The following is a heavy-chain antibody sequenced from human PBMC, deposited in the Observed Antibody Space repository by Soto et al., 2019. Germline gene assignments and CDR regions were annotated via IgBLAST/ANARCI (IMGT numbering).Heavy chain of an antibody. Sequence: GGSLRLSCAASGFTFSSYGMHWVRQAPGKGLEWVAVIWYDGSNKYYADSVKGRFTISRDNSKNTLYLQMNSLRAEDTAVYYCARGGVADYYDSSGYYLNYYYYGMDVWGQGTTVTVSS. CDR1: GFTFSSYG. CDR3: ARGGVADYYDSSGYYLNYYYYGMDV. D-gene: IGHD3-22*01. J-gene: IGHJ6*02. V-gene: IGHV3-33*01. CDR2: IWYDGSNK.